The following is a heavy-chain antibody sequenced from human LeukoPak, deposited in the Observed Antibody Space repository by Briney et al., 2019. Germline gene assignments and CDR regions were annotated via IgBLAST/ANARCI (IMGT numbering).Heavy chain of an antibody. CDR1: GFTFSSYA. Sequence: GGSLRLSCAASGFTFSSYAMGWVRRAPGKGLVWVSRINSDGTSISYADPVKGRFTISRDNARNTLYLQMNSLGVEDTAVYYCAREEAPVEGDDAFDEWGQGTMVTV. J-gene: IGHJ3*01. CDR2: INSDGTSI. D-gene: IGHD5-24*01. CDR3: AREEAPVEGDDAFDE. V-gene: IGHV3-74*01.